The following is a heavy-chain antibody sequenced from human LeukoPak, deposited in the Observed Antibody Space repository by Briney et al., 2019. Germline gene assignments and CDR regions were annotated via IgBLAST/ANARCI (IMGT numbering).Heavy chain of an antibody. D-gene: IGHD2-2*01. J-gene: IGHJ6*02. Sequence: GGSLRLSCAASGFTFSSYDMNWVRQAPGKGLEWVSVMYSGGSTFYGDSVKGRFTISRDNSMNTLYLQMNSLRVDDTAVYYCAREQVVVGRGYYGMDVWGQGTTVTVSS. CDR3: AREQVVVGRGYYGMDV. CDR2: MYSGGST. V-gene: IGHV3-66*01. CDR1: GFTFSSYD.